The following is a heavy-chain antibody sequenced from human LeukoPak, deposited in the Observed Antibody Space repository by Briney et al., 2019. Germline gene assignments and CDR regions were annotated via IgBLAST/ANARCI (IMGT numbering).Heavy chain of an antibody. J-gene: IGHJ4*02. CDR2: FNPNSGAT. CDR3: SQGGGGIRLPHFDN. V-gene: IGHV1-2*02. CDR1: GYSFTDYY. Sequence: GASVKVSCKPSGYSFTDYYIHWVRQAPGQGLEWMGWFNPNSGATSDAQNFQGRVSMTRDTSIGTAYMELSSLISDDTAWYSCSQGGGGIRLPHFDNWRQGSLVTVSS. D-gene: IGHD3-16*01.